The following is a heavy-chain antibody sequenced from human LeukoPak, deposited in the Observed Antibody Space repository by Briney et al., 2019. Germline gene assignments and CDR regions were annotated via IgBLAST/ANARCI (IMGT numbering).Heavy chain of an antibody. Sequence: PSETLSLTCAVYGGSFSGYYWSWLRQPPGKGLEWIGEINHSGSTNYNPSLKSRVTISVDTSKNQFSLKLSSVTAADTAVYYCARGPERELFSPFDYWGQGTLVTVSS. J-gene: IGHJ4*02. V-gene: IGHV4-34*01. CDR1: GGSFSGYY. CDR3: ARGPERELFSPFDY. D-gene: IGHD3-10*01. CDR2: INHSGST.